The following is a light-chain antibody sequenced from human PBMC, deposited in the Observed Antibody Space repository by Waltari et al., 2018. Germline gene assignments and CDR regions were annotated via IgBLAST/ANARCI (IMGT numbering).Light chain of an antibody. CDR3: VLYMGDGTCV. V-gene: IGLV8-61*01. CDR1: SGSVSTSTS. J-gene: IGLJ3*02. Sequence: QTVVTQEPSLSVSPGGTVTLTCGLTSGSVSTSTSPSWYQQTPGQAPRTLIYSTISRSSGFSDRVFGSILGKKADLTITGAQADDEGDYYCVLYMGDGTCVFGGGTKLTVL. CDR2: STI.